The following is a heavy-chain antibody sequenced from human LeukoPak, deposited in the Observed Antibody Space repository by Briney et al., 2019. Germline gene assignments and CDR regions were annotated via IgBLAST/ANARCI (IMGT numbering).Heavy chain of an antibody. CDR1: GAPISGGTYY. D-gene: IGHD1-26*01. CDR2: TYYTGST. CDR3: ARRGGSGRAFDY. Sequence: SETLSLTCSVSGAPISGGTYYWGWIRQPPGKGLEWIGSTYYTGSTYDNPSLKSRVTISVDTSKNQFSLKLSSVTAADTAVYYCARRGGSGRAFDYWGQGTLVTVSS. V-gene: IGHV4-39*01. J-gene: IGHJ4*02.